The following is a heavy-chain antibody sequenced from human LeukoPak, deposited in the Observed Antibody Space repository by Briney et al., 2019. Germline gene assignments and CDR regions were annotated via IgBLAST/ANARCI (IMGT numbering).Heavy chain of an antibody. D-gene: IGHD3-10*01. J-gene: IGHJ4*02. CDR3: ARAPKGEVLLWFGRAEHFDY. V-gene: IGHV6-1*01. Sequence: SQTLSLTCAISGDSVSSNSGACNWIRQSPSRGLEWLGRTYYRSKWYNDYAVSVKSRITINPATSKNQYSLQLNSVTPEDTDVYYCARAPKGEVLLWFGRAEHFDYGREKTVLSVFS. CDR1: GDSVSSNSGA. CDR2: TYYRSKWYN.